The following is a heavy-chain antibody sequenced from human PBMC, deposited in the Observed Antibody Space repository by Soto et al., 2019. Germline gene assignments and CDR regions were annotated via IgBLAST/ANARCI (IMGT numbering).Heavy chain of an antibody. J-gene: IGHJ4*02. CDR1: GGTFSSYS. V-gene: IGHV1-69*11. Sequence: QVQLVQSGAEVKEPGSSVKVSCKASGGTFSSYSFSLVRQAPGQGLEWMGGFSPILGTTNYAQNFLVRVTITADEFTSTVYLELSSLRPEDTAVYYCARGVTSGSFPPFDLWRQGTLVTVSS. CDR3: ARGVTSGSFPPFDL. CDR2: FSPILGTT. D-gene: IGHD1-26*01.